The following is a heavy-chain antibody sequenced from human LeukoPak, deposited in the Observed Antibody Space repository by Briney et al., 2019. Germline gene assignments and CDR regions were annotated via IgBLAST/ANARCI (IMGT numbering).Heavy chain of an antibody. CDR3: ARLGPTTVTTFLDY. J-gene: IGHJ4*02. V-gene: IGHV4-59*08. CDR1: GGSISSYY. D-gene: IGHD4-11*01. CDR2: IYYSGST. Sequence: SETLSLTCGVSGGSISSYYWSWIRQPPGKGLEWIGYIYYSGSTNYNPSLKSRVTISVDTSKNQSSLKLSSVTAADTAVYYCARLGPTTVTTFLDYWGQGTLVTVSS.